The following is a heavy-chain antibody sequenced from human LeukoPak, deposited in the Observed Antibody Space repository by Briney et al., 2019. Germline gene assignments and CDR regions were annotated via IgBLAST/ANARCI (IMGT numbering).Heavy chain of an antibody. CDR1: GFTFSSYG. J-gene: IGHJ4*02. V-gene: IGHV3-33*03. CDR3: ASHYFDY. CDR2: IWYDGSNK. Sequence: GGSLRLSCAASGFTFSSYGMHWVRQAPGKGLEWVAVIWYDGSNKYYADSVKGRFTISRDNAKNSLFLQMNSLRAEDTAVYYCASHYFDYWGQGTMVTVSS.